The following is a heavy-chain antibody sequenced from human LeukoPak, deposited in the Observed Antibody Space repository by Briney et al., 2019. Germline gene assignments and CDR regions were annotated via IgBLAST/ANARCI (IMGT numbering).Heavy chain of an antibody. CDR3: TRQQLDAFDI. D-gene: IGHD6-13*01. J-gene: IGHJ3*02. Sequence: GGSLRLSCAASGFTFSSYAMNWVRQAPGKGLEWVSAISGGGDSAYYADSVKGRFTISRDNAKNTLSLQMNSLRAEDTAVYYCTRQQLDAFDIWGPGTMVTVSS. CDR1: GFTFSSYA. CDR2: ISGGGDSA. V-gene: IGHV3-23*01.